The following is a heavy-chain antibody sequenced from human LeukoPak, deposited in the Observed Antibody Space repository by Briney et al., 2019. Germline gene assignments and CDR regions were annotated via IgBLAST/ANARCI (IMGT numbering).Heavy chain of an antibody. D-gene: IGHD6-13*01. CDR2: ISGSGGST. CDR3: AKASSSWYEYNWFDP. Sequence: GGSLRLSCAASGFTFSSYGMSWVRQAPGKGLEWVSAISGSGGSTYYADSVKGRFTISRDNSKNTLYLQMNSLRAEDTAVYYCAKASSSWYEYNWFDPWGQGTLVTVSS. CDR1: GFTFSSYG. V-gene: IGHV3-23*01. J-gene: IGHJ5*02.